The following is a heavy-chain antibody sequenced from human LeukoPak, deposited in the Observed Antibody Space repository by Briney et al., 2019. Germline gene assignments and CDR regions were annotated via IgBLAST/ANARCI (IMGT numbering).Heavy chain of an antibody. CDR2: NSRSGDGT. CDR1: GFTFTNYA. D-gene: IGHD1-7*01. J-gene: IGHJ4*02. V-gene: IGHV3-23*01. CDR3: AKGTGTNFDY. Sequence: GRSLRLSCSATGFTFTNYAMSWVRQAPGKGLQCVSVNSRSGDGTYSSDSVKGRFTISRDNSKNTLYLQMKSLGAEDTAVYFCAKGTGTNFDYWGQGTLVTVSS.